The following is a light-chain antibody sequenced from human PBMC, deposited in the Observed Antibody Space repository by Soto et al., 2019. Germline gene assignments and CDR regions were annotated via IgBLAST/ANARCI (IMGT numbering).Light chain of an antibody. CDR3: QQATSLWT. J-gene: IGKJ1*01. CDR2: ATS. CDR1: QSISSY. V-gene: IGKV1-39*01. Sequence: DIQMTQSPSSLSASVGDRVTITCRASQSISSYLNWYQQKPGKAPKLLIYATSSLQSGVPSRFSGSGSGTDFTLTISSLQPEDFATYYCQQATSLWTFGQGTKV.